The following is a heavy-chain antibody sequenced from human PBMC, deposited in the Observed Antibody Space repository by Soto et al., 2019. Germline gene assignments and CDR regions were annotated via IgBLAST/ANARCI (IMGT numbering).Heavy chain of an antibody. J-gene: IGHJ6*03. Sequence: QVQLQQWGAGLLKPSETLSLTCAVYGGSFSGYQWSWIRQTPGKGLEWMGEINDSGDINYNPSLKSRVTILVDSPKKQISLRLSFVTAADTAVYYCARGLILWFGELSRRGGYYYYMDVWGKGTTVIVSS. CDR2: INDSGDI. V-gene: IGHV4-34*01. CDR3: ARGLILWFGELSRRGGYYYYMDV. D-gene: IGHD3-10*01. CDR1: GGSFSGYQ.